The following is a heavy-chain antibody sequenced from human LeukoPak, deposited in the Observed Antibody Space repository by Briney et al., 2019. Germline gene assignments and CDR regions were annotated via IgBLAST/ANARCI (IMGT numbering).Heavy chain of an antibody. CDR3: ARDPLYYDFWSGYPDY. V-gene: IGHV1-46*01. D-gene: IGHD3-3*01. Sequence: ASVKVSCKASGYTFTGYYIHWVRQAPGQGLEWMGIINPSGGSTSYAQKFQGRVTMTRDTSTSTVYMELSSLRSEDTAVYYCARDPLYYDFWSGYPDYWGQGTLVTVSS. J-gene: IGHJ4*02. CDR1: GYTFTGYY. CDR2: INPSGGST.